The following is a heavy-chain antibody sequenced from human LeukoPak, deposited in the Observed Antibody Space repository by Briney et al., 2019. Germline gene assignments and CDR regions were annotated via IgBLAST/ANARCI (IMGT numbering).Heavy chain of an antibody. CDR2: INAGNGNT. D-gene: IGHD3-9*01. CDR3: ARMVLTGYYHFDY. CDR1: GYTFTSYA. Sequence: ASVKVSCKASGYTFTSYAMHWVRQAPGQRLEWMGWINAGNGNTKYSQKFQGRVTITRDTSASTAYMELSSLRSEDTAVYYCARMVLTGYYHFDYWGQGTLVTVSS. V-gene: IGHV1-3*01. J-gene: IGHJ4*02.